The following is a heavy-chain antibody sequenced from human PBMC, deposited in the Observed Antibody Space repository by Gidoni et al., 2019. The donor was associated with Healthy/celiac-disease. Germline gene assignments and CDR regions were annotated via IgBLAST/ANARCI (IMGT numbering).Heavy chain of an antibody. V-gene: IGHV3-23*04. J-gene: IGHJ3*02. Sequence: EVQLVESGGGLVQPGGSLRLSCAASGFTFSSYAIRWVPQAPVKGLEWVSAIRGSGVSTYYADSVKGRFTISRDNSKNTLYLQMNSLRAEDTAVYYCAKETHSSWPFDAFDIWGQGTMVTVSS. CDR3: AKETHSSWPFDAFDI. CDR1: GFTFSSYA. D-gene: IGHD6-13*01. CDR2: IRGSGVST.